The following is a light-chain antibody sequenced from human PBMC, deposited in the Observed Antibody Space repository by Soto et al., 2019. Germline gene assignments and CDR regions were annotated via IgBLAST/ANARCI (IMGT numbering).Light chain of an antibody. CDR1: SANIGAGYD. Sequence: QSVLTQPPSVSGAPGQRVTISCTGSSANIGAGYDVHWYQHLPGTAPKLLIYANSNRPSGVPDRFSGSKSGTSASLAITGLQAEDEGDYYCQSYDIRLSVEFGGGTKLTVL. CDR2: ANS. V-gene: IGLV1-40*01. CDR3: QSYDIRLSVE. J-gene: IGLJ2*01.